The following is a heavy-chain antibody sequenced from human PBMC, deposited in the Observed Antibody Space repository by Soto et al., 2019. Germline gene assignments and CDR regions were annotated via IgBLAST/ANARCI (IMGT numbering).Heavy chain of an antibody. D-gene: IGHD6-13*01. J-gene: IGHJ6*02. V-gene: IGHV3-30*03. Sequence: GSLRLSCAASGFIFSSFGVHWVRQSPGKGLEWVAVTSFDGSEKFYAESVRGRFNISRGNSKNTVYLHMNSLRPEDTAMYYCARDQRPNSSSLYYYFYGMDVWGQGTTVTVSS. CDR2: TSFDGSEK. CDR3: ARDQRPNSSSLYYYFYGMDV. CDR1: GFIFSSFG.